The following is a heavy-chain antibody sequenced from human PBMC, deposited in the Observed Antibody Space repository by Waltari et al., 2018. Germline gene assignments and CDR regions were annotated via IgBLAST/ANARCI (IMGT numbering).Heavy chain of an antibody. Sequence: EVQLVESGGGLVQPGGSLRLSCAASGFAFSAYWMHWVRQVPGKGLLWVSHINRDGSDESYADSVKGRFTISRDNAKNTLYLEMSSLRAEDTAVYYCAFSRGWSSPFGAYDTWGQGTMVSVSS. CDR3: AFSRGWSSPFGAYDT. CDR2: INRDGSDE. D-gene: IGHD6-19*01. J-gene: IGHJ3*01. CDR1: GFAFSAYW. V-gene: IGHV3-74*01.